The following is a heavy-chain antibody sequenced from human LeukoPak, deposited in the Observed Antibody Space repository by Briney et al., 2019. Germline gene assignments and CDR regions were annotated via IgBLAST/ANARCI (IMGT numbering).Heavy chain of an antibody. J-gene: IGHJ5*01. CDR2: INHSGST. CDR3: ARGVCSGGSCYGNWFDS. CDR1: GGSFSGYY. Sequence: SETLSLTCAVYGGSFSGYYWSWIRQPPGKGLEWIGEINHSGSTNYNPSLKSRVTISVDTSKNQFSLKLSSVTAADTAVYYCARGVCSGGSCYGNWFDSWGQGTLVTVSS. V-gene: IGHV4-34*01. D-gene: IGHD2-15*01.